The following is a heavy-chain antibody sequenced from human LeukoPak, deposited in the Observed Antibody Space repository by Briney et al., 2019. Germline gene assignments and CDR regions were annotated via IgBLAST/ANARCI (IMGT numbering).Heavy chain of an antibody. Sequence: GGSLRLSCAASGFTFDDYGMHWVRHAQAKGMESVSGISWNSGSIGYADSVKGRFTISRDNAKNSLYLQMNSLRPEDTALYYCAKDYTTMARGVDYWGQGTRVTVS. CDR3: AKDYTTMARGVDY. D-gene: IGHD5-18*01. J-gene: IGHJ4*02. CDR1: GFTFDDYG. CDR2: ISWNSGSI. V-gene: IGHV3-9*01.